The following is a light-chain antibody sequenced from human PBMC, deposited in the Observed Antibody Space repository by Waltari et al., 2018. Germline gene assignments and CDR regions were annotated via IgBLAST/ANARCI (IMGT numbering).Light chain of an antibody. CDR3: QQRRNWPPT. Sequence: VLTQSPATLSLSPGERATPSCRASQSVDDSMAWYQQKPGQSPRLLIYDASNRATGIPIRFSGSGFGTDFTLTISSLEPNDFAHYYCQQRRNWPPTFGQGTKVEIK. CDR2: DAS. V-gene: IGKV3-11*01. CDR1: QSVDDS. J-gene: IGKJ1*01.